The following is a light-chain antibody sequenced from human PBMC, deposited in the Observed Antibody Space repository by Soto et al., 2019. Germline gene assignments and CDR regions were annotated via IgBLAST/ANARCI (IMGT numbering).Light chain of an antibody. CDR1: QSLVNSDGKTY. Sequence: DILMTQTPLSLSVTPGQPASNTCKSSQSLVNSDGKTYLYWYVQKPGQPPQLLMDEVSNRFSGVPDRFSGGGSGTDFTLKISRVEAEDVGIYYCMQAIQLPLTFGGGTKVEIK. V-gene: IGKV2D-29*01. J-gene: IGKJ4*01. CDR3: MQAIQLPLT. CDR2: EVS.